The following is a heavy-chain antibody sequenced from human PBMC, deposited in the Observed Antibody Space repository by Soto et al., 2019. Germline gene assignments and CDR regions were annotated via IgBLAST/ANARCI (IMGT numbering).Heavy chain of an antibody. J-gene: IGHJ4*02. V-gene: IGHV4-39*01. CDR3: ARLGLRFLEWLSDFDY. D-gene: IGHD3-3*01. CDR1: GGSISSSSCY. CDR2: IYYSGST. Sequence: SETLSLTCTVSGGSISSSSCYWGWIRQPPGKGLEWIGSIYYSGSTYYNPSLKSRVTISVDTSKNQFSLKLSSVTAADTAVYYCARLGLRFLEWLSDFDYWGQGTLVTVSS.